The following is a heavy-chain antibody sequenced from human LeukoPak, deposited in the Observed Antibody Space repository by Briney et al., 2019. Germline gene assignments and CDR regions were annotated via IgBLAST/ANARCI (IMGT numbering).Heavy chain of an antibody. D-gene: IGHD3-22*01. CDR2: ISYDGSNK. CDR3: ARVAYYYDSSGYHVGGGYDY. V-gene: IGHV3-30*03. Sequence: GGSLRLSCAASGFTFSSYGMHWVRQAPGKGLEWVAVISYDGSNKYYADSVKGRFTISRDNSKNTLYLQMNSLRAEDTAVYYCARVAYYYDSSGYHVGGGYDYWGQGALVTVSS. J-gene: IGHJ4*02. CDR1: GFTFSSYG.